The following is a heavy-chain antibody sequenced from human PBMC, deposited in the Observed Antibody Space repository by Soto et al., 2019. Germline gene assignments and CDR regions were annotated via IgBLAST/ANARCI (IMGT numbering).Heavy chain of an antibody. CDR3: ARTYYYDSSNGDAFDI. J-gene: IGHJ3*02. Sequence: GGSLRLSCAASGFTFSSYAMHWVRQAPGKGLEWVAVISYDGSNKYYADSVKGRFTISRDNSKNTLYLQMNSLRAEDTAVYYCARTYYYDSSNGDAFDIWGQGTMVTVSS. D-gene: IGHD3-22*01. CDR1: GFTFSSYA. CDR2: ISYDGSNK. V-gene: IGHV3-30-3*01.